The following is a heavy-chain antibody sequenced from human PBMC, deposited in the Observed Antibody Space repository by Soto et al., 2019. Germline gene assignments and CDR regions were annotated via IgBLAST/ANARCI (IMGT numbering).Heavy chain of an antibody. CDR3: AKATATGGGAFDI. V-gene: IGHV3-23*01. CDR1: GFICSSYD. Sequence: PRLSCAASGFICSSYDMSWVRQAPGKGLEWVSTILVAGSTHYEDSVKGRFTISRDRSKNTLYLQMSSLTAGDTAVYYCAKATATGGGAFDICGQGTMVTVSS. J-gene: IGHJ3*02. CDR2: ILVAGST. D-gene: IGHD2-8*02.